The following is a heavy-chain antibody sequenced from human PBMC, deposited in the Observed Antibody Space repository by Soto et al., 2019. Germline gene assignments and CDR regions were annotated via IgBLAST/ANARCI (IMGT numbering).Heavy chain of an antibody. Sequence: QVQLQQWGAGLLKPSETLSLTCAVYGGSFSGYYWSWIRQPPGKGLEWIGEINHSGSTNYNPSLKCRVPISVNTSKTQFSLQLSSVTAADTAVYYCARGRIVVVHAYSFAYWGQGTLVTVSS. D-gene: IGHD3-22*01. CDR1: GGSFSGYY. CDR3: ARGRIVVVHAYSFAY. CDR2: INHSGST. V-gene: IGHV4-34*01. J-gene: IGHJ4*02.